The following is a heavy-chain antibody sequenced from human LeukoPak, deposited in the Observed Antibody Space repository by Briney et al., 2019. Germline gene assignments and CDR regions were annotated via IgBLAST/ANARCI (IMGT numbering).Heavy chain of an antibody. CDR2: IGSSGSTI. CDR1: GFTLSSYE. CDR3: ARPYGYSYGLDY. Sequence: PGGSLRLSCAASGFTLSSYEMNWVRQAPGKGLEWVSYIGSSGSTIYYADSVKGRFTISRDNAKNSLYLQMNSLRAEDTAVYYCARPYGYSYGLDYWGQGTLVTVSS. J-gene: IGHJ4*02. V-gene: IGHV3-48*03. D-gene: IGHD5-18*01.